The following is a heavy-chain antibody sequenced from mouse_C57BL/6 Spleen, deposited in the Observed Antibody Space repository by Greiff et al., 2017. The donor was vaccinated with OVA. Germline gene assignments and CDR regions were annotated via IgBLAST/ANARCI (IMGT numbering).Heavy chain of an antibody. J-gene: IGHJ4*01. Sequence: EVQVVESGGGLVQPGGSLSLSCAASGFTFTDYYMSWVRQPPGKALEWLGFIRNKANGYKTEYSASVKGRFTISRDNSQSILYLQMNALSAEDSATYYCARDKAYKHCAMDYWGQGTSVTVSS. V-gene: IGHV7-3*01. D-gene: IGHD1-3*01. CDR1: GFTFTDYY. CDR2: IRNKANGYKT. CDR3: ARDKAYKHCAMDY.